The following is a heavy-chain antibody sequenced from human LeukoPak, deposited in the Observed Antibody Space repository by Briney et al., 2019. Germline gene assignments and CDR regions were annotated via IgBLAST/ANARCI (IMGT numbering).Heavy chain of an antibody. D-gene: IGHD6-13*01. CDR2: INPNSGGT. CDR3: ARATAAAANWFDP. V-gene: IGHV1-2*02. CDR1: GYTFTGYY. J-gene: IGHJ5*02. Sequence: ASVKVSCKASGYTFTGYYMHWVRQAPGQGLEWMGWINPNSGGTNYAQKFQGRVTMTRDTSISTAYMELSRLGSDDTAVYYCARATAAAANWFDPWGQGTLVTVSS.